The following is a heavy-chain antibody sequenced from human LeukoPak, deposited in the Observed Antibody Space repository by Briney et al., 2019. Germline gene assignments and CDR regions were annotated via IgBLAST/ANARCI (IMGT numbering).Heavy chain of an antibody. CDR1: GFTFSSNY. D-gene: IGHD5-18*01. CDR2: IYSGGST. Sequence: GGSLRLSCAASGFTFSSNYMSWVRQAPGKGLEWVSVIYSGGSTYYADSVKGRFTISRDNSKNTLYLQMNSLRAEDTAVYYCAREGDGYSYGYDAFDIWGQGTMVTVSS. V-gene: IGHV3-53*01. J-gene: IGHJ3*02. CDR3: AREGDGYSYGYDAFDI.